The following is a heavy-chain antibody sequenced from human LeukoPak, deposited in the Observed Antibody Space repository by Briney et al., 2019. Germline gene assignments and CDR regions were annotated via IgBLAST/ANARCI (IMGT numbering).Heavy chain of an antibody. CDR1: GGSVSTSGYL. D-gene: IGHD2-21*02. Sequence: ASQTLSLTCAVSGGSVSTSGYLWAWIPQHPGKGLEYIGYIDHSRSTNYNPTLKSRLTISADTSKNQFSLKVTSVTAADTAIYYCARDFQGDPQTYHFDYCGQGLLVSASS. CDR2: IDHSRST. J-gene: IGHJ4*02. V-gene: IGHV4-31*11. CDR3: ARDFQGDPQTYHFDY.